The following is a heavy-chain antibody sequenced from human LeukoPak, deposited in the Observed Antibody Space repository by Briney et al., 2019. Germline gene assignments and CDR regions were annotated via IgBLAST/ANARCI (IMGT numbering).Heavy chain of an antibody. CDR3: ARVVTMVRGAHNWFDP. J-gene: IGHJ5*02. V-gene: IGHV4-59*01. D-gene: IGHD3-10*01. Sequence: SETLSLTCTVSGGSISSYYWSWIRQPPGEGLEWIGYIYYSGSTNYNPSLKSRVTISVDTSKNQFSLNLSSVTAADTAVYYCARVVTMVRGAHNWFDPWGQGTLVTVSS. CDR1: GGSISSYY. CDR2: IYYSGST.